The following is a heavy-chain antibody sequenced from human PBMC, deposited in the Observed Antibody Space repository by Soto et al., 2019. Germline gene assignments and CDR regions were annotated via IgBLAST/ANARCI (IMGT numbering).Heavy chain of an antibody. CDR2: FSGSGGST. Sequence: EVQLLESGGGLVQPGGSLRLSCAASGFTFSSYAMSWVRQAPGKGLEWVSTFSGSGGSTYYADSVKGRITISRDNSRITLYLQMNGLRAEDTAVYYCAKGRVAYGDCIRDYWGQGTLVTVSS. CDR3: AKGRVAYGDCIRDY. V-gene: IGHV3-23*01. CDR1: GFTFSSYA. D-gene: IGHD4-17*01. J-gene: IGHJ4*02.